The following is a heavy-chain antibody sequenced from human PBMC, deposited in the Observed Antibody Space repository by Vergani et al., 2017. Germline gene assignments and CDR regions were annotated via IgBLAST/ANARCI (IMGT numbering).Heavy chain of an antibody. Sequence: QVQLQESGPGLVKPSETLSLTCAVSGYSISSGYYWGWIRQPPGKGLEWIGCIYHSGSTYYNPSLKSRVTISVDTSKNQFSLKLSSVTAADTAVYYCARQDFITMVRGAKGAFDIWGQGTMVTVSS. J-gene: IGHJ3*02. CDR2: IYHSGST. D-gene: IGHD3-10*01. V-gene: IGHV4-38-2*01. CDR3: ARQDFITMVRGAKGAFDI. CDR1: GYSISSGYY.